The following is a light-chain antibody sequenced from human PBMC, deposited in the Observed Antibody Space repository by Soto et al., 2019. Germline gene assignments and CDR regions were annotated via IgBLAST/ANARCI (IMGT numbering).Light chain of an antibody. CDR2: GAS. V-gene: IGKV3-15*01. CDR1: QSVSYN. J-gene: IGKJ1*01. CDR3: QQYNNSHPTT. Sequence: EIDMTQSPATMSVSPGYRFTLSCRASQSVSYNLAWYQQTFVHAPRLLXYGASVRATGIPARFSGSGSGTEFTLTINNVQYEDFAVYYCQQYNNSHPTTFGQGTKVDIK.